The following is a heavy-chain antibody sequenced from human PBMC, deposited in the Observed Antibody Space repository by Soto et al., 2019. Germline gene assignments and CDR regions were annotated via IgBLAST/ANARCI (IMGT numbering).Heavy chain of an antibody. V-gene: IGHV3-23*01. Sequence: EVQLLESGGGLVQPGGSLRLSCAASGFTFSSYAMSWVRQAPGKGLEWVSAISGSGGSTYYADSVKGRFTIPRDKSKNTLYLQMNSLRAEDTAVYYCAKDMTIVGVPPPNDWFDPWGQGTLVTVSS. D-gene: IGHD3-3*01. CDR3: AKDMTIVGVPPPNDWFDP. CDR1: GFTFSSYA. J-gene: IGHJ5*02. CDR2: ISGSGGST.